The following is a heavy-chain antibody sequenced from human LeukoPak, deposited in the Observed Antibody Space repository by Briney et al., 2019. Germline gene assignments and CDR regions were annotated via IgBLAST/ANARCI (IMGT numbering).Heavy chain of an antibody. CDR2: IYHSGVR. Sequence: SETLSLTCGVSGGSIHSGSYAWNRIRQAPGKGLEWIGYIYHSGVRFYNPSLKSRVSISVDTSHNQVSLSLTSVTAADTAVYYCARGSEGSGSYPQGRDALEIWGQGTIVTVSS. CDR3: ARGSEGSGSYPQGRDALEI. V-gene: IGHV4-30-2*01. J-gene: IGHJ3*02. D-gene: IGHD3-10*01. CDR1: GGSIHSGSYA.